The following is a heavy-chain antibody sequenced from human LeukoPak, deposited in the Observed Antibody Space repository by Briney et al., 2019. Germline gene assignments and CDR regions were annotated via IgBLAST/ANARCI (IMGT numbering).Heavy chain of an antibody. CDR2: INPNSGGT. V-gene: IGHV1-2*02. Sequence: GASVKVSCKASGYTFTGYYMHWVRQAPGQGLEWMGWINPNSGGTNYAQKFQGRVTMTRDTSISTAYMELSRLRSDDTAVYYCARVHAHDSSGYYYFDYWGQGTLVTVSS. D-gene: IGHD3-22*01. CDR3: ARVHAHDSSGYYYFDY. CDR1: GYTFTGYY. J-gene: IGHJ4*02.